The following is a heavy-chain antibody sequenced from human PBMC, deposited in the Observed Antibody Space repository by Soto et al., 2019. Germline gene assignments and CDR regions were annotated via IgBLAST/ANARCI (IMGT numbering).Heavy chain of an antibody. Sequence: SETLSLTCTVSGGSISSNNWWMWVRQSPEKGLEWIGEIYHSGTTNYNPSFNSRVTMSVDKSNNQFSLMLTSVTAEDTAIYYCAREGGSGTFMGFDYWGQGTLVTVSS. V-gene: IGHV4-4*02. CDR2: IYHSGTT. CDR3: AREGGSGTFMGFDY. D-gene: IGHD1-1*01. CDR1: GGSISSNNW. J-gene: IGHJ4*02.